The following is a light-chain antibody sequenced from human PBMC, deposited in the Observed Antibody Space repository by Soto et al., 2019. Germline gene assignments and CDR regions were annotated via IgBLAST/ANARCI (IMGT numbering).Light chain of an antibody. Sequence: QSVLTQAPSVSGAPGQRVMVSCTGSTSNIGAGYDVHWYQQLPGTSPKLLIFANSNRPSGVPDRFSASRSGSSASLTITGLQAEDEADYYCQSYDTSLSGASVFGSGPKVNVL. CDR3: QSYDTSLSGASV. CDR1: TSNIGAGYD. J-gene: IGLJ1*01. V-gene: IGLV1-40*01. CDR2: ANS.